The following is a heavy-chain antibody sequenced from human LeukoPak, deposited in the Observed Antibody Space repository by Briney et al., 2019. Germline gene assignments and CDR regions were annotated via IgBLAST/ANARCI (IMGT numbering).Heavy chain of an antibody. CDR1: GYSFTSYW. CDR3: ARSLGYCSGGSCQNNWFDP. CDR2: IYPGDSDT. J-gene: IGHJ5*02. D-gene: IGHD2-15*01. V-gene: IGHV5-51*01. Sequence: AGGSLQISCQGSGYSFTSYWIGWVRQVPGKGLEWMGIIYPGDSDTRYSPSFQGQVTISADKSISTAYLQWSSLKASDTAMYYCARSLGYCSGGSCQNNWFDPWGQGTLVTVSS.